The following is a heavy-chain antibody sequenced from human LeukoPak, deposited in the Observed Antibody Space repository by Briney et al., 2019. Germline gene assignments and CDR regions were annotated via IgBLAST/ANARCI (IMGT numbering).Heavy chain of an antibody. Sequence: SETLSLTCTVSGGSISSSSYYWSWIRQPPGKGLEWIGEINHSGSTNYNPSLKSRVTISVDTSKNQFSLKLSSVTAADTAVYYCARRIAVAGRRGFDYWGQGTLVTVSS. CDR1: GGSISSSSYY. V-gene: IGHV4-39*07. J-gene: IGHJ4*02. CDR3: ARRIAVAGRRGFDY. D-gene: IGHD6-19*01. CDR2: INHSGST.